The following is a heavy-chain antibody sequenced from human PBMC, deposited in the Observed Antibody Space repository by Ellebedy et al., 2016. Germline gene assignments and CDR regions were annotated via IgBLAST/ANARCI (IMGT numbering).Heavy chain of an antibody. CDR1: GVSISSNH. V-gene: IGHV4-59*01. J-gene: IGHJ4*02. CDR2: IYYSGST. Sequence: GSLRLXCTVSGVSISSNHWNWIRQPPGRGLEWIGYIYYSGSTNYNPSLRSRVTISVDTSKNQFSLKVNSVTAADTAVYFCVRGTYGGNWDWGQGTLVTVSS. CDR3: VRGTYGGNWD. D-gene: IGHD4-23*01.